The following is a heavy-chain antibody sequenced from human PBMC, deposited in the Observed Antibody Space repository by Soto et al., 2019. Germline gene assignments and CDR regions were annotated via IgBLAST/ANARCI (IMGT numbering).Heavy chain of an antibody. CDR2: IYYSGST. V-gene: IGHV4-59*08. Sequence: SEPLSLTCTVSGGSISSYYWSWIRQPPGKGLEWIGYIYYSGSTNYNPSLKSRVTISVDTSKNQFSLKLSSVTAADTAVYYCARRWGRTFDSWGQGTLVTVSS. CDR3: ARRWGRTFDS. CDR1: GGSISSYY. D-gene: IGHD7-27*01. J-gene: IGHJ4*02.